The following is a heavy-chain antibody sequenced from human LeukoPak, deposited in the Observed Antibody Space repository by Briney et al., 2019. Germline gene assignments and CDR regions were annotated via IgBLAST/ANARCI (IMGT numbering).Heavy chain of an antibody. CDR3: ARDPIDY. J-gene: IGHJ4*02. CDR1: GFIFSSYW. CDR2: IRQDGSEK. V-gene: IGHV3-7*01. Sequence: GGSLRLSCTASGFIFSSYWMTWVRQAPGKGLEWVANIRQDGSEKNFVDSVKGRFTISRDNAKNSLYLQMNTLTAEDTAVYYRARDPIDYWGQGTLVTVTS.